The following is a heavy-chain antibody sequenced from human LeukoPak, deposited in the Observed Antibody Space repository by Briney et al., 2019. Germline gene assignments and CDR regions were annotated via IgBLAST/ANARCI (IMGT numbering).Heavy chain of an antibody. J-gene: IGHJ4*02. D-gene: IGHD2-15*01. V-gene: IGHV3-NL1*01. CDR1: GFTFSSYG. CDR2: ISDDSSFT. CDR3: AKGRCSGVGCDSFHS. Sequence: GRSLRLSCAASGFTFSSYGMHWVRQAPGKGLECISTISDDSSFTYYADSVKGRSAISRDDSKNTLYLQMNNLKVEDTAVYYCAKGRCSGVGCDSFHSWGQGALVTVSS.